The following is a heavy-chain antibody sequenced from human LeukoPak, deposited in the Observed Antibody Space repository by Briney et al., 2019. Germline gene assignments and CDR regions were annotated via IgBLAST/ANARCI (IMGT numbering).Heavy chain of an antibody. Sequence: GESLKISCKGSGYTFPTYGIGWWGQLPGKGRGCMGIIYPGDSDTRYSPSFQGQVTISADKSISTAYLQWSSLKASDTAMYYCARHETGPYFDYWGQGTLVTVSS. CDR2: IYPGDSDT. CDR1: GYTFPTYG. D-gene: IGHD1-1*01. V-gene: IGHV5-51*01. CDR3: ARHETGPYFDY. J-gene: IGHJ4*02.